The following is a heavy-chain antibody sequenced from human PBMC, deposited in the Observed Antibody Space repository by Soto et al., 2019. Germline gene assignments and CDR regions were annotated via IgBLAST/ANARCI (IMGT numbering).Heavy chain of an antibody. D-gene: IGHD6-19*01. CDR1: RFNFSAAW. J-gene: IGHJ4*02. CDR3: ATVPYSGGPT. V-gene: IGHV3-15*07. CDR2: IKPKSEGETA. Sequence: EMQLVQSGGGLVKPGGSLRLSCVASRFNFSAAWLNWIRQAPGKGLEWVGRIKPKSEGETADYTAPVRGRFTISRDDSQNTLHLQMDSVKTEDTAVYYCATVPYSGGPTWGLGVLVTVSS.